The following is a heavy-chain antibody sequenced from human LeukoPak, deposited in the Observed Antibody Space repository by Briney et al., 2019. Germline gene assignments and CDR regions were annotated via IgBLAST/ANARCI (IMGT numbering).Heavy chain of an antibody. J-gene: IGHJ4*02. Sequence: NPGGALRLSCAASGFTFSNYSMNWVRQAPGKGLKWVSSISGSSRYIYYADSVKGRFTISRDNAKNSLYLQMNSLRADDTAVYYCARYCSGGSCYSGAQPYYPDYWGQGTLVTVSS. CDR2: ISGSSRYI. CDR3: ARYCSGGSCYSGAQPYYPDY. CDR1: GFTFSNYS. V-gene: IGHV3-21*01. D-gene: IGHD2-15*01.